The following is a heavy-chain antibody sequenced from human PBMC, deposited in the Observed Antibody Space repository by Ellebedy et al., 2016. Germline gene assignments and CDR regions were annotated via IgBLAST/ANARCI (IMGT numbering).Heavy chain of an antibody. V-gene: IGHV1-2*02. CDR1: GYTFTGYY. D-gene: IGHD5-12*01. J-gene: IGHJ5*02. CDR2: INPNGGVT. CDR3: ARGGELSAYSGYRHWFDP. Sequence: ASVKVSCKASGYTFTGYYIHWVRQAPGQGLEWIVWINPNGGVTKYARKFQGRVTMTRDTSISTAYMDLKRLRSDDTAVYYCARGGELSAYSGYRHWFDPWGQGTLVTVSS.